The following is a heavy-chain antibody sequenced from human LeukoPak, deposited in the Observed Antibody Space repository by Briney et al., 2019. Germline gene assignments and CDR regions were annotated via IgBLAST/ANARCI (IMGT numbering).Heavy chain of an antibody. D-gene: IGHD3-16*01. J-gene: IGHJ3*02. V-gene: IGHV3-7*03. CDR2: IKQDGSEK. CDR1: GFTFSSYW. CDR3: ARVWGNKLLGAFDI. Sequence: GGSLRLSCAASGFTFSSYWMSWVRQAPGKGLEWVANIKQDGSEKYYVDSVKGRFTTSRDNAKNSLYLQMNSLRAEDTAVYYCARVWGNKLLGAFDIWGQGTMVTVSS.